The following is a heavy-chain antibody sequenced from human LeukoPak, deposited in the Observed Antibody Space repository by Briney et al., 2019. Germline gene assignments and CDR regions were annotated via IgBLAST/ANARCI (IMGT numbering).Heavy chain of an antibody. J-gene: IGHJ6*02. V-gene: IGHV3-23*01. CDR3: AKGSAYNYYYGMDV. CDR2: ISGSGGST. CDR1: GFTFSSYA. Sequence: GGSLRLSCAASGFTFSSYAMSWVRQAPGKGLEWASAISGSGGSTYYADSVKGRFTISRDNSKNTLYLQMNSLRAEDTAVYYCAKGSAYNYYYGMDVWGQGTTVTVSS.